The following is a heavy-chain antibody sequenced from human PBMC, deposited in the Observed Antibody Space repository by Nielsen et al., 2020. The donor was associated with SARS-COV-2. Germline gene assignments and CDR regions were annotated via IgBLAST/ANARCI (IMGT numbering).Heavy chain of an antibody. CDR3: ARGGFSAYSPFDP. J-gene: IGHJ5*02. CDR1: GFTFDDYA. CDR2: ISWNSGSI. V-gene: IGHV3-9*01. D-gene: IGHD5-12*01. Sequence: SLKISCAASGFTFDDYAMHWVRQAPGKGLEWVSGISWNSGSIGYADAVKGRITISRDNAKNTLSLQMNSLRAEDTALYYCARGGFSAYSPFDPWGQGTLVTVSS.